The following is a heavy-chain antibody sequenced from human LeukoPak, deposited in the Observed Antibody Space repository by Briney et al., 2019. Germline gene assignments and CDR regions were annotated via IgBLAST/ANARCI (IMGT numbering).Heavy chain of an antibody. CDR3: ARGTLSWDHYYYYGMDV. D-gene: IGHD6-13*01. Sequence: XXWXXQAPGQGXXWMGGXXPIFGTANYAQKFQGRVTITADKSTSTAYMELSSLRSEDTAVYYCARGTLSWDHYYYYGMDVWGKGTTVTVSS. CDR2: XXPIFGTA. J-gene: IGHJ6*04. V-gene: IGHV1-69*06.